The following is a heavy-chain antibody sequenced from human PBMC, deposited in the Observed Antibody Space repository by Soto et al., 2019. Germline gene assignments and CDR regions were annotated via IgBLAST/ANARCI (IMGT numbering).Heavy chain of an antibody. J-gene: IGHJ4*02. Sequence: PGGSLRLSCAASGFTFSSYAMSWVPQAPGKGLEWVSAISGSGGSTYYADSVKGRFTISRDNSKNTLYLQMNSLRAEDTAVYYCAKDLVVRVGATLDYWGQGTLVTVSS. V-gene: IGHV3-23*01. CDR1: GFTFSSYA. CDR2: ISGSGGST. D-gene: IGHD1-26*01. CDR3: AKDLVVRVGATLDY.